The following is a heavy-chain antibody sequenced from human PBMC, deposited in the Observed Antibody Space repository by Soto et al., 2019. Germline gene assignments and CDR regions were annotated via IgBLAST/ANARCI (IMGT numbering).Heavy chain of an antibody. D-gene: IGHD1-1*01. J-gene: IGHJ6*02. V-gene: IGHV3-30*18. CDR2: ISYDGSNK. CDR3: AKDGGTGTTPDYYYYGMDG. CDR1: GFTLSSYG. Sequence: GGTLRLPCAASGFTLSSYGMHWVRTAPGKGLEWVAVISYDGSNKYYADSVKGRFTISRDNSKNTLYLQMNSLRAEDTAVYYCAKDGGTGTTPDYYYYGMDGRDQGTTGT.